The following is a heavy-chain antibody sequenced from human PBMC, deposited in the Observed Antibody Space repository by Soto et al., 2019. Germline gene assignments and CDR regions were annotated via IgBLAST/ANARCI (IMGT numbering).Heavy chain of an antibody. CDR1: GYTFTSYG. CDR3: ASQVGSIVRGALFDY. CDR2: ISAYNGNT. Sequence: QVQRVQSGAEVKKPGASVKVSCKASGYTFTSYGISWVRQAPGQGLEWMGWISAYNGNTNYAQKLQGRVTMTTDTYTRTANMELRSLRSDDTAVYYCASQVGSIVRGALFDYWGQGTLVTVSS. V-gene: IGHV1-18*01. J-gene: IGHJ4*02. D-gene: IGHD3-10*02.